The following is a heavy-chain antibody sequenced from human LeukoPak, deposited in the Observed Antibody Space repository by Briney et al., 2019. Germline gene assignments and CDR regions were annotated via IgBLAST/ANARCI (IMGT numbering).Heavy chain of an antibody. V-gene: IGHV3-11*04. D-gene: IGHD4-17*01. J-gene: IGHJ4*02. CDR1: GFTFSDYY. CDR3: ARDNDYGFDY. CDR2: IRDSGDPI. Sequence: GGSLRLSCAASGFTFSDYYMSWIRQAPGKGLEWISHIRDSGDPIYHAGSVKGRFTISRDNAKSSLYLQMNSLRDEDTAVYYCARDNDYGFDYWGQGTLVTVSS.